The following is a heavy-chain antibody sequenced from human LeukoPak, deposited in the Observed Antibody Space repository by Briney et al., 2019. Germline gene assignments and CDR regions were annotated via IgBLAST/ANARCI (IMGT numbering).Heavy chain of an antibody. CDR1: GFTFSSYG. CDR3: AKDFGYSYGYSDY. Sequence: GGSLRLSCAASGFTFSSYGMSWVRQAPGKGLEWVSAISGSGGSTYYADSVKGRFTISRDSSKNTLFLQMNSLRAEDTAVYYCAKDFGYSYGYSDYWGQGTLVTISS. D-gene: IGHD5-18*01. V-gene: IGHV3-23*01. J-gene: IGHJ4*02. CDR2: ISGSGGST.